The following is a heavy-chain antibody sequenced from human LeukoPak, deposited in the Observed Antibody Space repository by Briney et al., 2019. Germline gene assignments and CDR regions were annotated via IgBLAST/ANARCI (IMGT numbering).Heavy chain of an antibody. CDR2: IYYSGST. D-gene: IGHD3-3*01. Sequence: SETLSLTCTVSGGSISSYYWSWIRQPPGKGLEWIGYIYYSGSTNYNPSLKSRVTISVDTSKNQFSLKLSSVTAADTAVYYCARITIFNWFDPWGQGTLVTVSS. V-gene: IGHV4-59*01. CDR3: ARITIFNWFDP. J-gene: IGHJ5*02. CDR1: GGSISSYY.